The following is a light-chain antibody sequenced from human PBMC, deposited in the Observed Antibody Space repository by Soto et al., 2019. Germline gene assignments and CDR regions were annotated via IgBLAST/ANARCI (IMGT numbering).Light chain of an antibody. Sequence: DIQMTQSPSTLSGSVGERVTITCRASQTISSWLAWYQQKPGKAPKLLIYKASSLESGVPSTFSGSGSGTEFSLTVSSLQPDDFATYYCLQYDNYPLTFGGGTKVDIK. CDR1: QTISSW. V-gene: IGKV1-5*03. J-gene: IGKJ4*01. CDR3: LQYDNYPLT. CDR2: KAS.